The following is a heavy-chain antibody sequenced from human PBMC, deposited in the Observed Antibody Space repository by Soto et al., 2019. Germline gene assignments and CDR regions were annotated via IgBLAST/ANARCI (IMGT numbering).Heavy chain of an antibody. CDR3: ARDLVWGYGPPGWLDY. CDR1: GGSISSSSYY. Sequence: SETLSLTCTVSGGSISSSSYYWGWIRQPPGKGLEWIGSIYYSGSTYYNPSLKSRVTISVDTSKNQFSLKLSSVTAADTAVYYCARDLVWGYGPPGWLDYWGQGTLVTVSS. CDR2: IYYSGST. V-gene: IGHV4-39*02. J-gene: IGHJ4*02. D-gene: IGHD3-16*01.